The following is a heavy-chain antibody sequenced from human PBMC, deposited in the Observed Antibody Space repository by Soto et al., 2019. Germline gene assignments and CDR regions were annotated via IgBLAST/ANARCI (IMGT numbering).Heavy chain of an antibody. CDR2: IKGSGGST. CDR3: AKSFHFEWLLGDFFDN. J-gene: IGHJ4*02. CDR1: GFTFSSFA. Sequence: GGSLILSCAASGFTFSSFAMSWVRQAPGKGLEWVSTIKGSGGSTHYADSVKGRFTISRDNPWDTLYLQMNRLRAEDTAVYYCAKSFHFEWLLGDFFDNWGQGTLVTVSS. V-gene: IGHV3-23*01. D-gene: IGHD3-3*01.